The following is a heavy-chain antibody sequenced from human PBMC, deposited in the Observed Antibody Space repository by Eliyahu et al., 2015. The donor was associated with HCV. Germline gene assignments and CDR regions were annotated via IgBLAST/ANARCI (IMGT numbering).Heavy chain of an antibody. CDR3: VGDFWSGWGGPVDYYYDINV. Sequence: EVELVESGGGLVQPGGSLXLSCVASGFTXXSXWXXWVRQXPGKGLEWVANIKQDGSAKYYVGSVNGRFTISRDNAKNSLYLQMNSLRAEDTAVYFCVGDFWSGWGGPVDYYYDINVWGQGTTVTVSS. V-gene: IGHV3-7*03. J-gene: IGHJ6*02. CDR1: GFTXXSXW. D-gene: IGHD3-3*01. CDR2: IKQDGSAK.